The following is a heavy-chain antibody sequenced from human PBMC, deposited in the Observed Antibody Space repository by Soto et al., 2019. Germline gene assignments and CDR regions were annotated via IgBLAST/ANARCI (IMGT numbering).Heavy chain of an antibody. CDR3: AKTQSTVGVSGMDV. J-gene: IGHJ6*02. V-gene: IGHV3-23*01. CDR1: GFAFSSYA. CDR2: ISQSGIST. D-gene: IGHD1-26*01. Sequence: EVQLLESGGGLVQPGGSLRLSCAASGFAFSSYAMSWVRQAPGKGLEWVSGISQSGISTYYADYVKGRFTISRDSSKNTKSLTMNSLKAEDTAVYYWAKTQSTVGVSGMDVWGQGNTGNVSS.